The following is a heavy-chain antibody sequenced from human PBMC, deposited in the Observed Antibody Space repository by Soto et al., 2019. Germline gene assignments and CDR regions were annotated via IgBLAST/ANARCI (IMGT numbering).Heavy chain of an antibody. CDR2: IIPIFGTA. V-gene: IGHV1-69*12. CDR1: GGTFSSYA. CDR3: ARDRGSEVVTAIRLNYWYFDL. Sequence: QVQLVQSGAEVKKPGSSVKVSCKASGGTFSSYAISWVRQAPGQGLEWMGGIIPIFGTANYAQKFQGRVTITADESTSTAYMELSSLRSEDTAVYYCARDRGSEVVTAIRLNYWYFDLWGRGTLVTVSS. D-gene: IGHD2-21*02. J-gene: IGHJ2*01.